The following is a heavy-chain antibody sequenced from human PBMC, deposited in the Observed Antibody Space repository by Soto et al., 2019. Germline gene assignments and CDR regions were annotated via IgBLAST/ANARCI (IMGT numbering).Heavy chain of an antibody. J-gene: IGHJ2*01. CDR1: GYTFTNYD. V-gene: IGHV1-8*01. D-gene: IGHD2-21*01. CDR2: MNRNSGNT. Sequence: QVRLVQSGAEVKKPGASVMVSCKAFGYTFTNYDINWVRQAAGQGRQGLGWMNRNSGNTGYAQKLQGKVTMTRSKSISTAYMEMSSLTSEDTAVCYCVRPKSVIANYWYFDFWGRGTLVTVSS. CDR3: VRPKSVIANYWYFDF.